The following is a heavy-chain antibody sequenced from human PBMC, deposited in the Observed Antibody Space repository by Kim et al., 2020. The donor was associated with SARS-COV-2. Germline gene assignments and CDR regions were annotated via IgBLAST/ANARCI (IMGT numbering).Heavy chain of an antibody. V-gene: IGHV4-59*01. J-gene: IGHJ4*02. CDR2: IYYSGST. CDR3: ARGNFFLGDTMVRGVLFDY. D-gene: IGHD3-10*01. CDR1: GGSISSYY. Sequence: SETLSLTCTVSGGSISSYYWSWIRQPPGKGLEWIGYIYYSGSTNYNPSLKSRVTISVYTSKNQFSLKLSSVTAADTAVYYCARGNFFLGDTMVRGVLFDYWGQGTLVTVSS.